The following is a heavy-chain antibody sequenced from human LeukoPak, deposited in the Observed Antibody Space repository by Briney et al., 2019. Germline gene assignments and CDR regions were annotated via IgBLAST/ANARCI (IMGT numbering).Heavy chain of an antibody. Sequence: PGGSLRLSCAASGFTLSNYWMHWVRQAPGKGLVWVSRISGDEIWTSYADSVKGRFIISRDNAKNTLYLQMNSLRTEDTAVYYCARGSEWELLSCDYWGQGTLVTVSS. CDR2: ISGDEIWT. CDR3: ARGSEWELLSCDY. V-gene: IGHV3-74*01. J-gene: IGHJ4*02. CDR1: GFTLSNYW. D-gene: IGHD1-26*01.